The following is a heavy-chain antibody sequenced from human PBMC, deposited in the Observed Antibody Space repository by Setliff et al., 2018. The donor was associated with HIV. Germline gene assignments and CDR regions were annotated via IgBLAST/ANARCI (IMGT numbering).Heavy chain of an antibody. D-gene: IGHD3-16*01. J-gene: IGHJ5*02. CDR2: NHTTGST. CDR3: AKRTFGSGRLDP. Sequence: SETLSLTCSVSGDSISSGSYYWSWIRLPAGKGLEWIGQNHTTGSTNYNPSLKSRVTISMETSKNQFSLNLNSVTATDTAVYYCAKRTFGSGRLDPWGQGTLVT. CDR1: GDSISSGSYY. V-gene: IGHV4-61*09.